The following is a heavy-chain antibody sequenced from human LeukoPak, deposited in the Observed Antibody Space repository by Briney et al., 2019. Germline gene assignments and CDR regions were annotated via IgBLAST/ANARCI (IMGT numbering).Heavy chain of an antibody. V-gene: IGHV3-48*03. CDR2: ISNSGNTI. CDR3: ARVFSNPTGNDY. D-gene: IGHD1-1*01. CDR1: GFTFSSYE. J-gene: IGHJ4*02. Sequence: PGGSLRLSCAASGFTFSSYEMNWVRQAPGKGLEWVSYISNSGNTIFYADSVKGRFTISRDNGKNSLYLQMNSLRAEDTAVYYCARVFSNPTGNDYWGRGTLVTVSS.